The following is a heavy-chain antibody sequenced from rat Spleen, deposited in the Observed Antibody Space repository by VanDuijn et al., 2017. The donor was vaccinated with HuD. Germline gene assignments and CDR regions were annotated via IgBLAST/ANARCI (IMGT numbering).Heavy chain of an antibody. V-gene: IGHV5-27*01. CDR2: INTGGGGT. CDR3: ATYGGFIDY. Sequence: EVQLVESGGGLVQPGRSLKLSCAVSGFTFSNYYMTWVRQAPTKGLEWVAYINTGGGGTYYRDSVKGRFTISRDNAKSTLYLQMDSLRSEDTATYYCATYGGFIDYWGQGVVVTVPS. CDR1: GFTFSNYY. D-gene: IGHD1-11*01. J-gene: IGHJ2*01.